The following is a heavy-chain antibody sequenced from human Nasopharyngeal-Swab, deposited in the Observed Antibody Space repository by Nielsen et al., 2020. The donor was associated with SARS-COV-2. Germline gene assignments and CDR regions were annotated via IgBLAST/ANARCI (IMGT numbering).Heavy chain of an antibody. D-gene: IGHD6-13*01. V-gene: IGHV5-10-1*01. CDR1: GDSFTSYW. Sequence: KVSCKGSGDSFTSYWISWVRQMPGKGLEWMGRIDPSDSYTNYSPSFQGHVTISADKSISTAYLQWSSLKASDTAMYYCARHPGYSSSWGYWGQGTLVTVSS. CDR2: IDPSDSYT. CDR3: ARHPGYSSSWGY. J-gene: IGHJ4*02.